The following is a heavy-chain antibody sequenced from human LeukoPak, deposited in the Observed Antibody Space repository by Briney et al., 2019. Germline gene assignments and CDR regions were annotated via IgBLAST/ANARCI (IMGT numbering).Heavy chain of an antibody. CDR3: ARGWRYSSGSGIVYSYDG. Sequence: SSETLSLTCTVSGGSISSYYWSWIRQPPGKGLEWIGYIYYSGSTNYNPSLKSRVTISVDTSKNQFSLKLSSVTAADTAVYYCARGWRYSSGSGIVYSYDGWGQGTLVTVSS. CDR1: GGSISSYY. CDR2: IYYSGST. D-gene: IGHD6-19*01. V-gene: IGHV4-59*01. J-gene: IGHJ4*02.